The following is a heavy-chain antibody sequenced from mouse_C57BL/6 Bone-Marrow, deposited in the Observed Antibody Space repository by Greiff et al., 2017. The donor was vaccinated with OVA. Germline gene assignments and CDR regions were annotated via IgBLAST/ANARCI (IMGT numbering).Heavy chain of an antibody. CDR3: AILGIWDY. Sequence: QVQLQQPGAELVKPGASVKVSCKASGYTFTSYWMHWVKQRPGQGLEWLGRIHPSDSDTNYNQKFQGKATLTVDKSSSTAYMQISSLTSEDSAVYYCAILGIWDYWGQGTTLTVSS. CDR1: GYTFTSYW. J-gene: IGHJ2*01. V-gene: IGHV1-74*01. CDR2: IHPSDSDT.